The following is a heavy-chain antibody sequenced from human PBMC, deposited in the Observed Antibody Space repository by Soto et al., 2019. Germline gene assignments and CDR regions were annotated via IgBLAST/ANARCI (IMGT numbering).Heavy chain of an antibody. CDR2: VSYDGNHK. D-gene: IGHD6-13*01. Sequence: QVQLVESGGGVIQPGTSLSLSCGSSGFTFRSFGMYWVRQAPGKGLEWVPVVSYDGNHKYYADSVKGRFTVARDNAKNMLYLKMISLRGEDTAVYYCAIDVGQPLVINYGMDVWGQGTTVTVSS. CDR3: AIDVGQPLVINYGMDV. J-gene: IGHJ6*02. V-gene: IGHV3-30*03. CDR1: GFTFRSFG.